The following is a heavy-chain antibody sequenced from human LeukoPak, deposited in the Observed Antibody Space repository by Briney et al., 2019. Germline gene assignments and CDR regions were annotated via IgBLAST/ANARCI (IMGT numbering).Heavy chain of an antibody. CDR2: MSYDGSDK. CDR3: ARDHPEFDY. V-gene: IGHV3-30-3*01. Sequence: GGSLRLSCAASGFTFRNYVMHWVRQAPGKGLEWVAAMSYDGSDKYYADSVKGRFTISRDNSNNTLYLQMNSLRAEDTAVYYCARDHPEFDYWGQGTLVTVSS. J-gene: IGHJ4*02. CDR1: GFTFRNYV.